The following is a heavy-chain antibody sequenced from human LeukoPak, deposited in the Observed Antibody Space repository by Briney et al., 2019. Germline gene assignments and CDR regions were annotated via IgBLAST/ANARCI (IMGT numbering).Heavy chain of an antibody. V-gene: IGHV1-69*04. CDR3: ARDGSYDAFDI. Sequence: SVKVSCKASGGTFSSYTISWVRQAPGQGLEWMGRIIPILGIANYAQKFQGRVTITADKSTSTAYMELSSLRFEDTAVYYCARDGSYDAFDIWGQGTMVTVSS. CDR1: GGTFSSYT. CDR2: IIPILGIA. D-gene: IGHD1-26*01. J-gene: IGHJ3*02.